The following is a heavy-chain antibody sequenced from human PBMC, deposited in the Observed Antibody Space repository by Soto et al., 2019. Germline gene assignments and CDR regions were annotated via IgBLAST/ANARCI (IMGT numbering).Heavy chain of an antibody. V-gene: IGHV3-7*01. CDR3: ARDDYPYYDDSSGYHFDY. Sequence: PGGSLRLSCEASGFSFSGSWMTWVRQAPWRGLEWLAKINPDGSGEYYVDSVKGRFTISRDNAKNSLYLQMNSLRAEDTAVYYCARDDYPYYDDSSGYHFDYWGQGALVTVSS. CDR2: INPDGSGE. D-gene: IGHD3-22*01. J-gene: IGHJ4*02. CDR1: GFSFSGSW.